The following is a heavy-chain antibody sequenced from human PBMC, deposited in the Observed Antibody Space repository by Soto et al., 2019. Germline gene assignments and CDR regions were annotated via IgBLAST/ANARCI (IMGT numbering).Heavy chain of an antibody. D-gene: IGHD6-6*01. CDR3: AAWAGSSSSFAFDI. J-gene: IGHJ3*02. Sequence: GESLKISCAASGFTVSSNYMSWVRQAPGKGLEWVSVIYSGGSTYYADSVKGRFTISRDNSKNTLYLQMNSLRAEDTAVYYCAAWAGSSSSFAFDIWGQGTMVTVSS. CDR2: IYSGGST. CDR1: GFTVSSNY. V-gene: IGHV3-53*01.